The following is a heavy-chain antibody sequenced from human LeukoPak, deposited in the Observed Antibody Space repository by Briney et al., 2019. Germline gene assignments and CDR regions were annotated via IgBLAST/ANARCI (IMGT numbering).Heavy chain of an antibody. D-gene: IGHD3-22*01. Sequence: PGGSLRLSCAASGFTFNKYWMHWVRQAPGKGLVWVSRINGDGTITSYADSVKGGSTISRDNAKNTLYLQMSSLRAEDTAVYYCATGNYYDSRGYYTFGHWGQGTLVTVSS. V-gene: IGHV3-74*01. J-gene: IGHJ4*02. CDR2: INGDGTIT. CDR3: ATGNYYDSRGYYTFGH. CDR1: GFTFNKYW.